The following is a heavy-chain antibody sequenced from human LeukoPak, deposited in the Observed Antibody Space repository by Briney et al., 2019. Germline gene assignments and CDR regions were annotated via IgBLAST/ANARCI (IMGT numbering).Heavy chain of an antibody. CDR1: GYTFTNFG. Sequence: ASVKVSCKASGYTFTNFGINWVRQAPGQGLEWVGWINTNTGNPTYVQGFAGRFVFSLDTSVNTAYLQINSLKAEDTAVYYCARDPLLRAFDIWGQGAMVTVSS. D-gene: IGHD1-26*01. V-gene: IGHV7-4-1*02. CDR2: INTNTGNP. J-gene: IGHJ3*02. CDR3: ARDPLLRAFDI.